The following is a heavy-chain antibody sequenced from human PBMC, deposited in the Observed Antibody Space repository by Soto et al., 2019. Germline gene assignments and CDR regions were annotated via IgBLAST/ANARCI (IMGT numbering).Heavy chain of an antibody. Sequence: SETLSLTCAVSGGSISSSNWWSWVRQPPGKGLEWIGEIYHSGSTNYNPSLKSRVTISVDTSKNQFSLKLSSVTAADTAVYYCARHETLHGDYEYWGQGTLVTVSS. CDR2: IYHSGST. J-gene: IGHJ4*02. V-gene: IGHV4-4*02. CDR3: ARHETLHGDYEY. CDR1: GGSISSSNW. D-gene: IGHD4-17*01.